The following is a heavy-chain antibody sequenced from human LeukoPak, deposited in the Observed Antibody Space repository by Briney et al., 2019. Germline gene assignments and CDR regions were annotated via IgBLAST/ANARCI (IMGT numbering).Heavy chain of an antibody. D-gene: IGHD6-13*01. V-gene: IGHV3-21*04. Sequence: GGSLRLSCAASGFTFSSYSMNWVRQAPGKGLEWVSSISSSSSYIYYADSVKGRFTISRDNSKNTLYLQMNSLRAEDTAVYYCAKHKAARTGVGYWGQGTLVTVSS. J-gene: IGHJ4*02. CDR3: AKHKAARTGVGY. CDR1: GFTFSSYS. CDR2: ISSSSSYI.